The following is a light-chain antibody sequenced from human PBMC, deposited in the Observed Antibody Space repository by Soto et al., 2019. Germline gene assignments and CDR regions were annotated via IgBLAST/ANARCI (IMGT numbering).Light chain of an antibody. CDR3: HQRSNWPRFT. J-gene: IGKJ3*01. Sequence: EIVLTQSPATLSLSPGERATLSCRASQSVSSNLAWYQQKPGQAPTILIYDASNRATGIPARFSGSGSGTDVTLTISSLEPEDFAVYYCHQRSNWPRFTFGPGTKVDIK. CDR2: DAS. V-gene: IGKV3-11*01. CDR1: QSVSSN.